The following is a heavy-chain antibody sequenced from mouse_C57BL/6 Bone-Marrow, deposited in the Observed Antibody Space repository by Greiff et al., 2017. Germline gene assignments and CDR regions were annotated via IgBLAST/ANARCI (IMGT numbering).Heavy chain of an antibody. CDR3: ARGGSYAMDY. V-gene: IGHV1-61*01. Sequence: QVQLKQPGAELVRPGSSVKLSCKASGYTFTSYWMDWVKQRPGQGLEWIGNIYPSDSETHYNQKFKDKATLTVDKSSSTAYMQLSSLTSEDSAVYYCARGGSYAMDYWGQGTSVTVSS. CDR1: GYTFTSYW. CDR2: IYPSDSET. J-gene: IGHJ4*01.